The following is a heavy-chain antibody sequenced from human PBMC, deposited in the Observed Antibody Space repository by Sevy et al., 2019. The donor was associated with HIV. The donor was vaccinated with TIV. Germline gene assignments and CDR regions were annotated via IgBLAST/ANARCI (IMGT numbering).Heavy chain of an antibody. Sequence: ASVKVSCKASGFTFTSSAVQWVRQGRGQRLEWIGWIVVGRGVTNYAQKFQGRVTITRDISTSTVYMDLSSLRFEDTAGYYGAAEGMTTFGGALGVFDIWGQGTTVTVSS. V-gene: IGHV1-58*01. CDR3: AAEGMTTFGGALGVFDI. D-gene: IGHD3-16*01. CDR2: IVVGRGVT. J-gene: IGHJ3*02. CDR1: GFTFTSSA.